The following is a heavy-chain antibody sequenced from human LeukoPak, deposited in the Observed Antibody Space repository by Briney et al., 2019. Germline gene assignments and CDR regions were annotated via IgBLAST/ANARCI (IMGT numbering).Heavy chain of an antibody. CDR1: GGSFSGYY. Sequence: SETLSLTCAVYGGSFSGYYWSWIRQPPGKGLEWIGEINHSGSTNYNPSLKSRVTISVDTSKNQFSLKLSSVTAADTAVYYCARRSRWLRLGYFGYWGQGTLVTVSS. CDR3: ARRSRWLRLGYFGY. CDR2: INHSGST. J-gene: IGHJ4*02. V-gene: IGHV4-34*01. D-gene: IGHD5-12*01.